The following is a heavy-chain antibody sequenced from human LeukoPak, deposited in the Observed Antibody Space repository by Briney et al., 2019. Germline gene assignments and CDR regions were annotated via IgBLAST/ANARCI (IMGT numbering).Heavy chain of an antibody. CDR3: ARDDRYGDGPRGY. J-gene: IGHJ4*02. CDR1: GYTFTSYD. Sequence: ASVKVSCKASGYTFTSYDINWVRQATGQGLEWMGWIRVYNGNTDYAQKLQGRVTMTTDTSTSTAYMELRSLRSDDTAAYYCARDDRYGDGPRGYWGQGTLVTVSS. V-gene: IGHV1-18*01. CDR2: IRVYNGNT. D-gene: IGHD5-24*01.